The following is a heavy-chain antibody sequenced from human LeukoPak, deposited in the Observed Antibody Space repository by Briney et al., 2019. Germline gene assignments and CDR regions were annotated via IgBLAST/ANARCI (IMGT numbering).Heavy chain of an antibody. D-gene: IGHD6-19*01. J-gene: IGHJ4*02. CDR3: ASQYSSGTYYFDY. CDR1: GFTFSSYG. CDR2: IYHSGST. V-gene: IGHV4-4*02. Sequence: PGRSLRLSCAAPGFTFSSYGMHWVRQPPGKGLEWIGEIYHSGSTNYNPSLKSRVTISVDKSKNQFSLKLSSVTAADTAVYYCASQYSSGTYYFDYWGQGTLVTVSS.